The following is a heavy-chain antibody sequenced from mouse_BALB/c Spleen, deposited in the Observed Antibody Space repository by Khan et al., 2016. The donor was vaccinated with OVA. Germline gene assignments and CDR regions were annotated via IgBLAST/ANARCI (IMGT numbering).Heavy chain of an antibody. J-gene: IGHJ2*01. V-gene: IGHV5-6*01. CDR2: ISSGGSYT. CDR3: SRQPGYYGSRSYFDY. Sequence: EVELVESGGDSVKPGGSLKLSCAASGFTFSSYGMSWVRRTPDKRLEWVATISSGGSYTYYPDSVKGRFTISRDNATNTLYLQMRSLKSEDTAMYYCSRQPGYYGSRSYFDYWGQGTTLTVSS. CDR1: GFTFSSYG. D-gene: IGHD1-1*01.